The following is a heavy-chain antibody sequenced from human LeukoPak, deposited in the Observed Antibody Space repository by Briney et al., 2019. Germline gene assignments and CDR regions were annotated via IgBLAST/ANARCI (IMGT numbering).Heavy chain of an antibody. V-gene: IGHV4-38-2*02. D-gene: IGHD4-23*01. J-gene: IGHJ4*02. CDR1: GYSISSGYY. CDR2: IYHSGST. Sequence: SETLSLTCTVSGYSISSGYYWGWIRQPPGKGLEWIGSIYHSGSTYYNPSLKSRVTISVDTSKSQFSLKLSSVTAADTAVYYCARVDLAVYGGNPTPKRDYWGQGTLVTVSS. CDR3: ARVDLAVYGGNPTPKRDY.